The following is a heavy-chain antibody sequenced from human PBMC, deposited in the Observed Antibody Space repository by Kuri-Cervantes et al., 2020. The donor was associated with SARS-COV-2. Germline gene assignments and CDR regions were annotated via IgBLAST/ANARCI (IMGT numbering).Heavy chain of an antibody. D-gene: IGHD3-3*01. V-gene: IGHV4-61*09. CDR3: ASSDFWSGHYYFDY. CDR2: IYTSGST. CDR1: GGSISSGSYY. J-gene: IGHJ4*02. Sequence: SETLSLTCTVSGGSISSGSYYWSWIRQPAGKGQEWIGYIYTSGSTNYNPSLKSRVTISVDTSKNQFSLKLSSVTAADTAVYYCASSDFWSGHYYFDYWGQGTLVTVSS.